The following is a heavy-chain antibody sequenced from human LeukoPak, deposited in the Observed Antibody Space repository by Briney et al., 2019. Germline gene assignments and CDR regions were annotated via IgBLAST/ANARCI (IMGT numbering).Heavy chain of an antibody. J-gene: IGHJ4*02. Sequence: GGSLRLSCAASGFIFSSYALHWVRQAPGKGLEWVAVLSYDGRDESYADSVKGRFTISRDNSKNTLYLRMNNLGAEDTAVYYCARVPSSGWLYYFDYWGQGTLVTVSS. CDR3: ARVPSSGWLYYFDY. CDR1: GFIFSSYA. D-gene: IGHD6-19*01. V-gene: IGHV3-30*04. CDR2: LSYDGRDE.